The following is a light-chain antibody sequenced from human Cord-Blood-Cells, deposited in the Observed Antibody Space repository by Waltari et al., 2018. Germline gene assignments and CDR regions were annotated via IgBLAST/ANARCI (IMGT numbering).Light chain of an antibody. CDR1: SSDVGGYNY. Sequence: QSALTQPRSVSGSPGQSVTISCTGTSSDVGGYNYVSWYKQHPGKAPKLMIYDVGNRPSGVPDRFSGSKSGNTASLTISGLQAEDEADYYCCSYAGSYTVFGGGTKLTVL. V-gene: IGLV2-11*01. J-gene: IGLJ2*01. CDR3: CSYAGSYTV. CDR2: DVG.